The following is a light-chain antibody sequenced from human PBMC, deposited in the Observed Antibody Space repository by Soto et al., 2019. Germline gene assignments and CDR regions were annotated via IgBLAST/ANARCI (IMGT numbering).Light chain of an antibody. CDR1: TGTVTTGHA. J-gene: IGLJ2*01. CDR3: LLAYSGARV. V-gene: IGLV7-46*01. Sequence: QAVVTQEPSLTVSPGGTVTLTCGSITGTVTTGHAPYWFQQKPGQAPRTLIYETTNRHSWTPARFSGSLLGGKAALTLSGAQPEDEAEYYCLLAYSGARVFGGGTKVTVL. CDR2: ETT.